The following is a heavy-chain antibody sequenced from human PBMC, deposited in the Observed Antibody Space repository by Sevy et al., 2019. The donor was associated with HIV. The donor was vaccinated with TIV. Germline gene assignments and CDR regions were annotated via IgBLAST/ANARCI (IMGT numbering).Heavy chain of an antibody. CDR2: IYYSGST. D-gene: IGHD2-2*01. CDR1: GGSISSYY. CDR3: ARRSRYCSSTSCREGYYYYMDV. V-gene: IGHV4-59*01. Sequence: WETLSLTCTVSGGSISSYYWSWIRQPPVKGLEWIGYIYYSGSTNYNPSLKSRVTISVDTSKNQFSLKLSAVTAADTAVYYCARRSRYCSSTSCREGYYYYMDVWGKGTTVTVSS. J-gene: IGHJ6*03.